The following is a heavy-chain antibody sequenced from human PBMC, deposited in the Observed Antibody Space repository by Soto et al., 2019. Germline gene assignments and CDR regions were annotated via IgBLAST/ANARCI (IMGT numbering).Heavy chain of an antibody. D-gene: IGHD3-3*01. CDR2: ISGSGVST. V-gene: IGHV3-23*01. CDR3: ARESRFLEWLSLNWFDP. J-gene: IGHJ5*02. Sequence: GGSLRLSCAASGFTFSSYAMSWVRQAPGKGLEWVSAISGSGVSTYYADSVKGRFTISRDNAKNSLYLQMNSLRDEDTAMYYCARESRFLEWLSLNWFDPWGQGTLVTVSS. CDR1: GFTFSSYA.